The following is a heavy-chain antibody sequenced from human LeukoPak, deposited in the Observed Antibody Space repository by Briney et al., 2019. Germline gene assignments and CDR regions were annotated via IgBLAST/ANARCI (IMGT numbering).Heavy chain of an antibody. V-gene: IGHV3-48*02. CDR3: ARDVRYYYDSGGYYVRAFDI. CDR1: GFSFSTYS. D-gene: IGHD3-22*01. Sequence: PGGSLRLSCAASGFSFSTYSMNWVRQAPGKGLEWVSSITGSSSTIYYADSVKGRFTISRDNARNSLYLQMNSLRDADTAVYYSARDVRYYYDSGGYYVRAFDIWGQGTMVTVSS. CDR2: ITGSSSTI. J-gene: IGHJ3*02.